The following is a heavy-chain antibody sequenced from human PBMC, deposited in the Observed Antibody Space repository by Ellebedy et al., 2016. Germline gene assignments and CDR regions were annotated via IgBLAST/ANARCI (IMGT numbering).Heavy chain of an antibody. CDR3: ARDGGRWELLGAFDI. J-gene: IGHJ3*02. D-gene: IGHD1-26*01. CDR2: ISGRSSTI. Sequence: GESLKISCAASGFTFSSYSMNWVRQAPGKGLEWVSHISGRSSTIYYADSVKGRFTISRDNAKSSLYLQMNSLRAEDTAVYYCARDGGRWELLGAFDIWGQGTMVTVSS. CDR1: GFTFSSYS. V-gene: IGHV3-48*01.